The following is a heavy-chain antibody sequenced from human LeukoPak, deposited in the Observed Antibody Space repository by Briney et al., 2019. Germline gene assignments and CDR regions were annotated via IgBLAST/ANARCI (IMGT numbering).Heavy chain of an antibody. J-gene: IGHJ6*02. V-gene: IGHV3-13*05. CDR2: IGTAGDP. Sequence: GGSLRLSCAASGFXFSSYDIHWVRQATGKGLERVSAIGTAGDPYYPGSVKGRFTISRENAKNSLYLQMNSLRAGDTAVYYCARGARPPRDCSGGSCYSAYYYYGVDVWGQGTTVTVSS. CDR3: ARGARPPRDCSGGSCYSAYYYYGVDV. D-gene: IGHD2-15*01. CDR1: GFXFSSYD.